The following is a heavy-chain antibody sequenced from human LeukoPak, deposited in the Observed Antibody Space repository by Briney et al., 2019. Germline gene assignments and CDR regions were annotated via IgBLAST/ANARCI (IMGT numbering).Heavy chain of an antibody. CDR1: GFTFSSYW. J-gene: IGHJ4*02. V-gene: IGHV3-7*01. D-gene: IGHD1-1*01. Sequence: PGGSLRLSCAASGFTFSSYWMSWVRQAPGKGLEWVANIKQDESEKYYVDSLKGRFTIPRDNAKNSLYLQMNSLRAEDTAVYYCARDKIEGPTKLDYWGQGILVTVSS. CDR3: ARDKIEGPTKLDY. CDR2: IKQDESEK.